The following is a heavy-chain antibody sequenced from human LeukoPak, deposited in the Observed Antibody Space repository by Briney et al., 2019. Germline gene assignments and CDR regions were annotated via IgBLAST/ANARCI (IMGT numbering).Heavy chain of an antibody. CDR3: VCGFGYFFDY. CDR2: TYSSVST. CDR1: GASIRRNNYY. V-gene: IGHV4-39*01. Sequence: PSETLSLTCTVSGASIRRNNYYWSWIRQPPGKGLEWLGTTYSSVSTYYNPSLKSRVTISVDTSKNQFSLKLTSVTAADPAMFYCVCGFGYFFDYWGQGTLVTVSS. J-gene: IGHJ4*02. D-gene: IGHD3-10*01.